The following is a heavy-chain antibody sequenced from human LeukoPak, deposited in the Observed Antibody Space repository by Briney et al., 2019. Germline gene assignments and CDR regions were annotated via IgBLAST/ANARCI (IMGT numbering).Heavy chain of an antibody. V-gene: IGHV3-23*01. CDR3: AKDGFQSSEWSPPLNY. CDR1: GFTLSNFA. J-gene: IGHJ4*02. CDR2: ISGNTGST. Sequence: GGSLRLSCAASGFTLSNFAMSWVRQAPGRGLEWVALISGNTGSTYYADSVKGRFTISRDIIKNTLYLQMNSLRAEDTATYYCAKDGFQSSEWSPPLNYWGQGILVTVSS. D-gene: IGHD3-3*01.